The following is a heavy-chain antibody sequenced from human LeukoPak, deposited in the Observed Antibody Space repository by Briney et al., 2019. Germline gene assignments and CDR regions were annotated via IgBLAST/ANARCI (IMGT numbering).Heavy chain of an antibody. D-gene: IGHD3-10*01. Sequence: ASVKVSCKASGYTFPGYYMHWLRQAPGQGLEWMGWINPNSGGTNYVQKFQGRVTMTRDTSISTAYMELSRLRSDDTAVYYCARGRTSYYYGSGSQPPPDYWGQGTLVTVSS. CDR3: ARGRTSYYYGSGSQPPPDY. CDR2: INPNSGGT. J-gene: IGHJ4*02. CDR1: GYTFPGYY. V-gene: IGHV1-2*02.